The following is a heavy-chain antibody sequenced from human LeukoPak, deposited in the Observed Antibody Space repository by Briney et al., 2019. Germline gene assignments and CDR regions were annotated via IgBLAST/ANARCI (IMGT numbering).Heavy chain of an antibody. V-gene: IGHV3-7*01. J-gene: IGHJ3*02. CDR1: GFTFSSYW. Sequence: GGSLRLSCAASGFTFSSYWTSWVRQAPGKGLEWVANIKQDGSEKYYVDSVKGRFTISRDNAKNSLYLQMNSLRAEDTAVYYCAREGEQLDDAFDIWGQGTMVTVSS. CDR3: AREGEQLDDAFDI. CDR2: IKQDGSEK. D-gene: IGHD6-13*01.